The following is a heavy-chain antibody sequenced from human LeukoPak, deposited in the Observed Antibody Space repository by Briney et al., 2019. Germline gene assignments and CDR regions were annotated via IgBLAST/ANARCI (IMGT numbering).Heavy chain of an antibody. CDR1: GFTFSNAW. CDR2: IKSKTDGGTT. J-gene: IGHJ4*02. Sequence: GGSLRLPCAASGFTFSNAWMSWVRQAPGKGLEWVGRIKSKTDGGTTDYAAPVKGRFTISRDDSKNTLYLQMNSLKTEDTAVYYCTTDISSWYVLDCWGQGTLVTVSS. CDR3: TTDISSWYVLDC. V-gene: IGHV3-15*01. D-gene: IGHD6-13*01.